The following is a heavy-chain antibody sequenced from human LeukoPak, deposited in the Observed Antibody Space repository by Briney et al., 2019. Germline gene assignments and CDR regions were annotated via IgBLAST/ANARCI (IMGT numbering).Heavy chain of an antibody. Sequence: ASVKVSCTASGYTFTSYGISWVRQAPGQGLEWMGWISAYNGNTNYAQKLQGRVTMTTDTSTSTAYMELRSLRSDDTAVYYCARERGIRYFDWLSSPDPWGQGTLVTVSP. D-gene: IGHD3-9*01. J-gene: IGHJ5*02. V-gene: IGHV1-18*01. CDR3: ARERGIRYFDWLSSPDP. CDR1: GYTFTSYG. CDR2: ISAYNGNT.